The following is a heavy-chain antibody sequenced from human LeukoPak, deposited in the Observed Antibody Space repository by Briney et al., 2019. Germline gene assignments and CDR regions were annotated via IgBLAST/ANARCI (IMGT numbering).Heavy chain of an antibody. CDR2: ISGSGIK. D-gene: IGHD2-8*01. CDR3: AREDTGVAFDI. V-gene: IGHV3-48*03. CDR1: RFTFSSYE. Sequence: GGSLRLSCAASRFTFSSYEMYWVRQAPGKGLEWVSYISGSGIKHYADSVKGRFTISRDNAKNSLYLQMNSLRVEDTAVYYCAREDTGVAFDIWGQGTTVTV. J-gene: IGHJ3*02.